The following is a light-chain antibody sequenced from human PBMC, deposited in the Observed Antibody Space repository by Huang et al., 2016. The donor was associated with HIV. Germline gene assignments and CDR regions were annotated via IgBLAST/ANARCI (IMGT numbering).Light chain of an antibody. CDR3: MQSKQLPPT. CDR2: EVS. V-gene: IGKV2D-29*01. Sequence: EIVMTQTPVSLSVTPGQSASIFCKSSQSLLYSDGRTHLCWYLQRAGQPPQLLIYEVSKRFSGVPEKFSGSGSGTDFTLKISRVEAEDVGLYYCMQSKQLPPTFGQGTNVDIK. CDR1: QSLLYSDGRTH. J-gene: IGKJ1*01.